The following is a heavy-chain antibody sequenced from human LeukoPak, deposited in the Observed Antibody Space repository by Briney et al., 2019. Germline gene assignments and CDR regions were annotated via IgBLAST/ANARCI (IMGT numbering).Heavy chain of an antibody. J-gene: IGHJ3*01. V-gene: IGHV1-46*01. Sequence: ASVQVSCKASGYTFSSYYMHWVRQAPGQGLEWMGIVNPTGSSTGYAQNFQCRVSMTTDTSTSTVYMQLSSLRSEDTAVYYCARDPDGSGHTMAFDVCGQGAILADSS. CDR2: VNPTGSST. CDR3: ARDPDGSGHTMAFDV. D-gene: IGHD3-10*01. CDR1: GYTFSSYY.